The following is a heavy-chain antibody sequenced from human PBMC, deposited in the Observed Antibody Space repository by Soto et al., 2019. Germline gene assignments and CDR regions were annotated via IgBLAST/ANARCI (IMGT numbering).Heavy chain of an antibody. V-gene: IGHV1-69*06. CDR1: GGTFRSYA. Sequence: QVQLVQSGAEVKKPGSSVKVSCKASGGTFRSYAISWVRQAPGQGLEWMGGIIPIFGTTNYAQKFQCRVRITADTSPSTAYMELGSLRSEDTAVYYCARENQRGSHGWYFDLWGRCTLVSVSS. CDR2: IIPIFGTT. CDR3: ARENQRGSHGWYFDL. J-gene: IGHJ2*01. D-gene: IGHD3-16*01.